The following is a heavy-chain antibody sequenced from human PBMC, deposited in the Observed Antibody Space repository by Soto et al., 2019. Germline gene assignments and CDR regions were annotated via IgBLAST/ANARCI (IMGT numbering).Heavy chain of an antibody. CDR2: INPSGST. J-gene: IGHJ4*02. CDR3: ARVYCSGGSCYSIDY. D-gene: IGHD2-15*01. V-gene: IGHV1-46*03. CDR1: GYTFTSYY. Sequence: QVQLVQSGAEVKKPGASVKVSCKASGYTFTSYYMHWVRQAPGQGLEWMGIINPSGSTSYAQKFQGRVPMTRDTSTSTVYMELSSLRSGDTAVYYCARVYCSGGSCYSIDYWGQGTLVTVSS.